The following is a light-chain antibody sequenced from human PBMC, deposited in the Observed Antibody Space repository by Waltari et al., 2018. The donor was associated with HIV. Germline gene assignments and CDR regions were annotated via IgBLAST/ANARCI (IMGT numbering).Light chain of an antibody. V-gene: IGLV2-14*01. J-gene: IGLJ2*01. Sequence: QSALTQPASVSGSPGQSITISCTGTSSDVGGYNYVSWSQQHQGKAPKLMIYDVSYRPSGVSNRFSGSKSGNTASLTISGLQAEDEADYYCSSYTSSSTLYVVFGGGTKLTVL. CDR2: DVS. CDR3: SSYTSSSTLYVV. CDR1: SSDVGGYNY.